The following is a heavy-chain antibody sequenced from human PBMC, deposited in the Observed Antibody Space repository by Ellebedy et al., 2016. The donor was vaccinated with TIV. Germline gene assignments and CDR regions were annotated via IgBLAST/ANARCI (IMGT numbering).Heavy chain of an antibody. Sequence: GGSLRLSCAASGFTFSSYSMNWVRQAPGKGLEWVSYISSSGSTIYYADSVKGRFTISRDNAKNSLYLQMNSLRAEDTAVYYCARDAPYDSKYYYYGMDVWGQGTTVTVSS. D-gene: IGHD3-22*01. CDR1: GFTFSSYS. CDR3: ARDAPYDSKYYYYGMDV. V-gene: IGHV3-48*04. J-gene: IGHJ6*02. CDR2: ISSSGSTI.